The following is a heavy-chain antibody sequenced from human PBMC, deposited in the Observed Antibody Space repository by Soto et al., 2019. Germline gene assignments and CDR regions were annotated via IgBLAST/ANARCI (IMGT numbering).Heavy chain of an antibody. J-gene: IGHJ4*02. Sequence: SETLSLTCTVSGASISSANYYWSWIRQPPGKGLEWIGYIYYSGTVYFNPSLKSRVSISLDTPKNDFSLTLASVTAADTAVYYCARAQGLVTPYSFDFWGQGTLVTVSS. CDR2: IYYSGTV. CDR1: GASISSANYY. D-gene: IGHD5-18*01. V-gene: IGHV4-30-4*01. CDR3: ARAQGLVTPYSFDF.